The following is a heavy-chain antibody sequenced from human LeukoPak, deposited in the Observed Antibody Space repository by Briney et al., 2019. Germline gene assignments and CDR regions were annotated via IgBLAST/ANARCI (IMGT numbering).Heavy chain of an antibody. V-gene: IGHV3-30-3*01. D-gene: IGHD3-22*01. CDR2: ISYDGSNK. CDR3: ARDLPTYSYDSSGYPHYYAMDV. J-gene: IGHJ6*02. Sequence: GGSLRLSCAASGFTFSSYAMHWVRQAPGKGLEWVAVISYDGSNKYYADSVKGRFTISRDNSKNTLYLQMNSLRAEDTAVYYCARDLPTYSYDSSGYPHYYAMDVWGQGTTVTVSS. CDR1: GFTFSSYA.